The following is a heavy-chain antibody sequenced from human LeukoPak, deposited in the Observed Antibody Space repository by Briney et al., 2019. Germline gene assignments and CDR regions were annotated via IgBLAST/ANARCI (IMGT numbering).Heavy chain of an antibody. V-gene: IGHV1-18*01. D-gene: IGHD3-22*01. J-gene: IGHJ4*02. Sequence: GASVKVSCKASGYTFTSYGISWVRQAPGQGLEWMGWISAYNGNTNYAQKLQGRVTMTTDTSTSTAYMELRSLGSDDTAVYYCARGGYFYDSSGYRFDYWGQGTLVTVSS. CDR2: ISAYNGNT. CDR1: GYTFTSYG. CDR3: ARGGYFYDSSGYRFDY.